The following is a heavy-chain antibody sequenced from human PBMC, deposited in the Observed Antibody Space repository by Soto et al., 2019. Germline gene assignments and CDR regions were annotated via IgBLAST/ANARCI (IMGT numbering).Heavy chain of an antibody. D-gene: IGHD3-16*01. CDR3: ARGGYYYSYGLDV. CDR2: IQYSGST. J-gene: IGHJ6*02. V-gene: IGHV4-31*03. Sequence: QVQLQESGPGLEKPSQTLSLTCTVSGGSISSGGYHWSLIRQHPGKGLEWIGYIQYSGSTYYNPSLKSRVTISVDTSKNQFSLKLSSVTAADTAVYYCARGGYYYSYGLDVWGQGTTVTVSS. CDR1: GGSISSGGYH.